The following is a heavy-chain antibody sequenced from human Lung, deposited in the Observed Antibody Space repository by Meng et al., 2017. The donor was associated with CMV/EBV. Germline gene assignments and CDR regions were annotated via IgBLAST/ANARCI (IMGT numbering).Heavy chain of an antibody. J-gene: IGHJ6*02. CDR3: ARAPIVGATRAWFYYGMDV. CDR1: GGXFSGYY. V-gene: IGHV4-34*01. D-gene: IGHD1-26*01. Sequence: SXTXSLXCAVYGGXFSGYYWSWIRQPPGKGLEWIGEINHSGSTNYNPSLKSRVTISVDTSKNQFSLKLSSVTAADTAVYYCARAPIVGATRAWFYYGMDVXGQGXTVTVSS. CDR2: INHSGST.